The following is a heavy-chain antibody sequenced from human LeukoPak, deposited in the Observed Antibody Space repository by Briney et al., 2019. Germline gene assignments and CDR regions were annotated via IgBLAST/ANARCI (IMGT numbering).Heavy chain of an antibody. J-gene: IGHJ6*02. CDR3: ATSRVDFGGNPLRPLPHNYGMDI. V-gene: IGHV4-4*07. CDR1: GGSISSYF. D-gene: IGHD4-23*01. Sequence: SETLSLTCTVSGGSISSYFWSWIRQPAGKGLEWIGRIYTSGSTNYNPSLKSRVTMSIDTSKNQFSLKLSSVTAADTAVYYCATSRVDFGGNPLRPLPHNYGMDIWGQGTTVTVSS. CDR2: IYTSGST.